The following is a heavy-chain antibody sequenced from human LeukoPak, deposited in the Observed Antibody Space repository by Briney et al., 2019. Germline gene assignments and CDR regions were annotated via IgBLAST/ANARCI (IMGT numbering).Heavy chain of an antibody. CDR3: AKLAGPKRGYSGYEDY. Sequence: GGSLRLSCATSGFTFSSYSMNWVRQAPGTGLEWVSSISSGSDYIYYADSVKGRFTISRDNAKNSLYLQMNSLRAEDTAVYYCAKLAGPKRGYSGYEDYWGQGTLVTVSS. CDR2: ISSGSDYI. V-gene: IGHV3-21*04. J-gene: IGHJ4*02. CDR1: GFTFSSYS. D-gene: IGHD5-12*01.